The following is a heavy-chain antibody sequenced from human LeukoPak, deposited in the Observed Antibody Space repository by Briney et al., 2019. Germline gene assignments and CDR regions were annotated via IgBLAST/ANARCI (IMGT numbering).Heavy chain of an antibody. V-gene: IGHV4-34*01. J-gene: IGHJ4*02. D-gene: IGHD3-10*01. CDR2: INHSGST. Sequence: PSETLSLICAVYGGSFSGYYWSWIRQPPGKGLEWIGEINHSGSTNYNPSLKSRVTISVDTSKNQFSLKLSSVTAADTAVYYCARGVYYYGSGSQRKIYFDYWGQGTLVTVSS. CDR1: GGSFSGYY. CDR3: ARGVYYYGSGSQRKIYFDY.